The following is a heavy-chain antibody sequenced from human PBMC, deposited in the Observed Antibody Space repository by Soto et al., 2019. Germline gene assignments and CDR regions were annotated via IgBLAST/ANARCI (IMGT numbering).Heavy chain of an antibody. CDR2: INAGNGNT. CDR3: ARGITLPTPLDY. CDR1: GYTFTSYA. Sequence: ASVKVSCKTPGYTFTSYAMHWVRQAPGQRLEWMGWINAGNGNTKYPQKFQGRVTIIRDTSASTAYMELSSLRSEDTAVYYCARGITLPTPLDYWGQGTLVTVSS. J-gene: IGHJ4*02. D-gene: IGHD1-20*01. V-gene: IGHV1-3*01.